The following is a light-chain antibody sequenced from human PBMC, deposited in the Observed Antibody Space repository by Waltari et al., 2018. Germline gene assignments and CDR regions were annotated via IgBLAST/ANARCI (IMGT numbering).Light chain of an antibody. CDR1: NSGVCGYNY. CDR3: CSDTTSSTLDLV. V-gene: IGLV2-14*03. Sequence: SALAHPAPVFGSPVQSITIACAGTNSGVCGYNYVSWYKHYPGKASILNSYDVSKRQAGVSKRFSGSKAGSTATLTSAGRQAEDEADYYCCSDTTSSTLDLVCGGGTKVTVL. CDR2: DVS. J-gene: IGLJ2*01.